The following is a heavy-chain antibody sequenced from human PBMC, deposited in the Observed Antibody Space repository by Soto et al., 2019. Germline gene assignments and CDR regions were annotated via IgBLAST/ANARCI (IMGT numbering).Heavy chain of an antibody. V-gene: IGHV4-4*07. Sequence: NPSETLSLTCTVSGASISGFYWSWIRKSAGKGLEWIGRIYATGTTDYNPSLKSRVMRSVDTSKKQFSLKLRSVTAADTAVYYCVRDGTKTLRDWFDPWGQGISVTVSS. CDR3: VRDGTKTLRDWFDP. CDR1: GASISGFY. J-gene: IGHJ5*02. CDR2: IYATGTT. D-gene: IGHD1-1*01.